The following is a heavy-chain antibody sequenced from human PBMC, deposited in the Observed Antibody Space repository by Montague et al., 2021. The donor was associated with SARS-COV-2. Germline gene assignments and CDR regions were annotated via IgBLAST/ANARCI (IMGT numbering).Heavy chain of an antibody. CDR3: ARATEWRGYYYYYYVDV. J-gene: IGHJ6*03. Sequence: CAISGDSVSSNSAAWNWIRQSPSRGLDWLGLTYYRSRWFNDYAVSIRSRITINPDTSKNQFSLQLNSVTPEDTAVYYCARATEWRGYYYYYYVDVWGKGTTCTVSS. CDR2: TYYRSRWFN. V-gene: IGHV6-1*01. CDR1: GDSVSSNSAA. D-gene: IGHD1-14*01.